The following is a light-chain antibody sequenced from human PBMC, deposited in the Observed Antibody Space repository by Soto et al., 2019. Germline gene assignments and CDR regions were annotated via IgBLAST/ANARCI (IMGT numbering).Light chain of an antibody. CDR1: SSNIGSNT. CDR3: AAWDDSLNGRV. Sequence: QLVLTQPPSASGTPGQRVTISCSGSSSNIGSNTVSWYQQLPLSAPKLLIYGNNQRPSGVPDRFSGSKSATSASLAISGLQSEDEADYYCAAWDDSLNGRVFGGGTKLTVL. V-gene: IGLV1-44*01. J-gene: IGLJ3*02. CDR2: GNN.